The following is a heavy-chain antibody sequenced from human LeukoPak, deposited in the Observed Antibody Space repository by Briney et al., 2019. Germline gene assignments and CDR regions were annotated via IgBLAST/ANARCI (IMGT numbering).Heavy chain of an antibody. CDR2: ISAYNGNT. CDR1: GYTFTSYG. Sequence: VASVKASCKASGYTFTSYGISWVRQAPGQGLEWMGWISAYNGNTNYAQKLQGRVTMTTDTSTSTAYMELRSLRSDDTAVYYCARVYSSSWYVGYMDVWGKGTTVTVSS. D-gene: IGHD6-13*01. CDR3: ARVYSSSWYVGYMDV. V-gene: IGHV1-18*01. J-gene: IGHJ6*03.